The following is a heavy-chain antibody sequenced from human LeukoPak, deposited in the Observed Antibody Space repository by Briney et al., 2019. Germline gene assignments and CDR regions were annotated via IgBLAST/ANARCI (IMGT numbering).Heavy chain of an antibody. J-gene: IGHJ6*03. D-gene: IGHD1-7*01. CDR2: IYHSGST. CDR3: ARDSGRNNWNFVRYYDMDV. V-gene: IGHV4-38-2*02. CDR1: GYSISSGYY. Sequence: SETLSLTCTVSGYSISSGYYWGWIRQPPGKGLEWIGSIYHSGSTYYNPSLKSRVTISVDTSKNQFSLKLSSVTAADTAVYYCARDSGRNNWNFVRYYDMDVWGKGTTVTVSS.